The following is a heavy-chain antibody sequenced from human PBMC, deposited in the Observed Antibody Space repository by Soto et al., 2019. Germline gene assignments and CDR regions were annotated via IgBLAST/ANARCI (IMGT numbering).Heavy chain of an antibody. D-gene: IGHD6-13*01. Sequence: EVQLLESGGGLVQPGGSLRLSCAASGFTFSNYAVTWVRQAPGKGLEWVSPISGSGGSTYYADSVKGRFTSSRDNSKHTLYLQMNSLRAEDTAVYYCAKDQGSSWYEIDYWGQGTLVTVPS. CDR2: ISGSGGST. CDR1: GFTFSNYA. J-gene: IGHJ4*02. CDR3: AKDQGSSWYEIDY. V-gene: IGHV3-23*01.